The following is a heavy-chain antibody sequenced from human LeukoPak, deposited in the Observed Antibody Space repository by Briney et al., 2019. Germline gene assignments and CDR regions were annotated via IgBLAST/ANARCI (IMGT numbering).Heavy chain of an antibody. D-gene: IGHD4-11*01. J-gene: IGHJ4*02. CDR1: GFTVSSLA. Sequence: GGSLRLSCAASGFTVSSLAMSWVRQAPGKGLEWVSALSRSGGSTYYADFVKGRFTISRDNSKNTLYLQMNSLRAEDTAIYYCANGGDSNYDYFDYWGQGTLVTVSS. V-gene: IGHV3-23*01. CDR3: ANGGDSNYDYFDY. CDR2: LSRSGGST.